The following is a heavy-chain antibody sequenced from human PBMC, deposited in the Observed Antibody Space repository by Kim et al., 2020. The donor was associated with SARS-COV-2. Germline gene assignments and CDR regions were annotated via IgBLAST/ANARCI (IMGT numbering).Heavy chain of an antibody. CDR2: IWYDGSNK. CDR1: GFTFSSYG. D-gene: IGHD3-10*01. J-gene: IGHJ6*02. V-gene: IGHV3-33*01. Sequence: GGSLRLSCAASGFTFSSYGMHWVRQAPGKGLEWVAVIWYDGSNKYYADSVKGRFTISRDNSKNTLYLQMNSLRAEDTAVYYCARDRVYGSGSYYKKAGARGPMDVWGQGTTVTVSS. CDR3: ARDRVYGSGSYYKKAGARGPMDV.